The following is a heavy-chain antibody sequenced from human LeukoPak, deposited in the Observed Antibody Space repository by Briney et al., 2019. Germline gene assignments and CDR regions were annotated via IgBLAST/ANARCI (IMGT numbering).Heavy chain of an antibody. CDR1: GFTFSDYY. CDR2: ISGSGSTT. Sequence: GGSLRLSSAASGFTFSDYYITWIRQAPGKGLEWVSYISGSGSTTNYADSVRGRFTISRDNAKNSLYLQMNSLRAEDTAVYYCARDQLNFPYWGQGALVTVSS. D-gene: IGHD5-24*01. J-gene: IGHJ4*02. V-gene: IGHV3-11*01. CDR3: ARDQLNFPY.